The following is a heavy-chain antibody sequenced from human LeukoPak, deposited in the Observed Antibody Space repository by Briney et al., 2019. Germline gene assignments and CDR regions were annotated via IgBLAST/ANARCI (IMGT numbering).Heavy chain of an antibody. CDR3: AKVDIVGANIGAFDI. V-gene: IGHV3-30*18. Sequence: GGSLRLSCVASGFTLRSYGMHWVRQAPGKGLDWVAVISYDGRDKYYADSVKGRFTLSRDNSKSTLFLQMNSLRAEDTAVYYCAKVDIVGANIGAFDIRGLGTMVTVSS. D-gene: IGHD1-26*01. CDR2: ISYDGRDK. CDR1: GFTLRSYG. J-gene: IGHJ3*02.